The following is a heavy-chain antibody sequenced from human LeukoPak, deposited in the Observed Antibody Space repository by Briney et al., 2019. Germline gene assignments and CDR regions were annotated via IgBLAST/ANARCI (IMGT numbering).Heavy chain of an antibody. D-gene: IGHD3-16*01. CDR2: INHSGST. V-gene: IGHV4-34*01. Sequence: SETLSLTCAVYGGSFSGYYWSWIRQPPGKGLEWIGEINHSGSTNYNPSLKSRVTISVDTSKNQFSLKLSSVTAADTAVYYCARAKLRQPKYFQHWGQGTLVTVSS. J-gene: IGHJ1*01. CDR1: GGSFSGYY. CDR3: ARAKLRQPKYFQH.